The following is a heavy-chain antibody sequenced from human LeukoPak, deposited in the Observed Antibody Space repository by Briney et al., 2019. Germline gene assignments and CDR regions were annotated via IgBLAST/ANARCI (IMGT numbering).Heavy chain of an antibody. CDR3: ARDRDGKDY. V-gene: IGHV3-7*03. CDR2: IGQDGTEK. Sequence: GGSLRLSCAASGFAFNTYWMSWVRQAPGEGLEWVANIGQDGTEKHHVDSVRGRFTISRDNAKNSVFLQMNSLRAEDTAVYYCARDRDGKDYWGQGTLVTVSS. D-gene: IGHD1-1*01. CDR1: GFAFNTYW. J-gene: IGHJ4*02.